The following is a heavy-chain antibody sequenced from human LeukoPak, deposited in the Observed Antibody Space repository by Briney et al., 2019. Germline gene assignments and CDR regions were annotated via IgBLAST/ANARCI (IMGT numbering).Heavy chain of an antibody. D-gene: IGHD3-10*01. V-gene: IGHV3-74*01. CDR1: GFTFSSYW. Sequence: GGSLRLSCAASGFTFSSYWMHWVRQAPGKGLVWVSRINSDGSSTSYADSVKGRFTISRDNARNTLYLQMNSLRAEDTAVYYCARGGWFGELVRRFGYYYYYMDVWGKGTTVTVSS. CDR3: ARGGWFGELVRRFGYYYYYMDV. J-gene: IGHJ6*03. CDR2: INSDGSST.